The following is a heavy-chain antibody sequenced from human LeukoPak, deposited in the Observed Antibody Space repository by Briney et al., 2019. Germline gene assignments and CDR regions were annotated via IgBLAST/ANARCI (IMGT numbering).Heavy chain of an antibody. Sequence: SVKVSCKASGGTFSSYAISWVRQAPGQGLEWLGGIIPIFGTANYAQKFQGRVTITADKSTSTAYMELSSLRSEDTAVYYCATPDIVATLSWYYFDYWGRGTLVTVSS. V-gene: IGHV1-69*06. CDR3: ATPDIVATLSWYYFDY. J-gene: IGHJ4*02. CDR1: GGTFSSYA. CDR2: IIPIFGTA. D-gene: IGHD5-12*01.